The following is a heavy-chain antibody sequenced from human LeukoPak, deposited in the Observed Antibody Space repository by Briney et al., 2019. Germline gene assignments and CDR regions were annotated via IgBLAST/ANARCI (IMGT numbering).Heavy chain of an antibody. CDR3: AKDPEYYDFWSGYLDY. V-gene: IGHV3-23*01. J-gene: IGHJ4*02. CDR1: GFTFSSYA. CDR2: ISGSGGST. Sequence: GGSRRLSCAASGFTFSSYAMSWVRQAPGKGLEWVSAISGSGGSTYYADSVKGRFTISRDNSKNTLYLQMNSLRAEDTAVYYCAKDPEYYDFWSGYLDYWGQGTLVAVSS. D-gene: IGHD3-3*01.